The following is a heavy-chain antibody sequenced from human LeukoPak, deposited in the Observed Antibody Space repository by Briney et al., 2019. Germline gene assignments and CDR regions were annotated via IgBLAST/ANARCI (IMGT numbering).Heavy chain of an antibody. CDR3: AVRTSGGFDF. V-gene: IGHV5-51*01. J-gene: IGHJ4*02. Sequence: GESLKISCKCSGYTFINYWIGWVRQMPGKGLEWMGIIYPGDSDTRCSPSFQGQVTISADKSISTAYLQWSSLKASDTAMYYCAVRTSGGFDFWGQGTLVTVSS. CDR1: GYTFINYW. CDR2: IYPGDSDT. D-gene: IGHD2-8*01.